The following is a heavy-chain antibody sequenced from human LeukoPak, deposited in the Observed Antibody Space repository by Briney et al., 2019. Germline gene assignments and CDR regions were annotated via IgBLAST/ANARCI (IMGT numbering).Heavy chain of an antibody. D-gene: IGHD5-12*01. CDR3: AKGGRLGYSSYKRGYFDH. J-gene: IGHJ4*02. Sequence: GGSLRLSCAASGFTFSNYDMYGVRQAPGKGLEWVAFIEYGGSKQNYADSVKGRLTISRDNSKTTLYLQMNSLRAEDTAVYYCAKGGRLGYSSYKRGYFDHWGQGTLVTVSS. CDR2: IEYGGSKQ. CDR1: GFTFSNYD. V-gene: IGHV3-30*02.